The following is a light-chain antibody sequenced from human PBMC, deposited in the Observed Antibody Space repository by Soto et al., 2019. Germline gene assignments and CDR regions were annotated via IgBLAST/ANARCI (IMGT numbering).Light chain of an antibody. CDR1: QSISIY. Sequence: DIQLTQSPSSLSASVGDRVTITCRASQSISIYLNWYQHKPGRAPKLLLFGAATLHTGVPPRFSGRGSGTNFTLTITSLQPEDFATYYCQQSYTSLALTFGGGTKVEI. V-gene: IGKV1-39*01. CDR2: GAA. J-gene: IGKJ4*01. CDR3: QQSYTSLALT.